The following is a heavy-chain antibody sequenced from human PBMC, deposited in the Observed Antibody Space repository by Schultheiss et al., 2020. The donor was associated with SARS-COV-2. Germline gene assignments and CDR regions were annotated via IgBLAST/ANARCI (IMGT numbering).Heavy chain of an antibody. J-gene: IGHJ5*02. V-gene: IGHV3-21*01. CDR1: GFTFSSHW. D-gene: IGHD3-9*01. CDR3: ARGGNDILTGFDP. CDR2: ISSSGSYI. Sequence: GGSLRLSCATSGFTFSSHWMSWVRQAPGKGLEWVSSISSSGSYIYYADSLKGRFTIYRDNAKNSLYLQMNSLRAEDTAVYYCARGGNDILTGFDPWGQGILVTVSS.